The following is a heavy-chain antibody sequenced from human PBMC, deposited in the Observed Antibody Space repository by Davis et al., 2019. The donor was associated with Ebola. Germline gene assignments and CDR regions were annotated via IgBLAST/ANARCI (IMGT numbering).Heavy chain of an antibody. V-gene: IGHV3-72*01. D-gene: IGHD5-18*01. CDR1: GFPFSFYF. CDR3: AKDSRTAMADIDY. J-gene: IGHJ4*02. CDR2: SRNKENRYST. Sequence: GESLKISCAVSGFPFSFYFMDWVRLTPGKGLEWVGLSRNKENRYSTEYAASVKGRFTISRDNAKNSLYLQMNRLRPEDTALYYCAKDSRTAMADIDYWGQGTLVTVSS.